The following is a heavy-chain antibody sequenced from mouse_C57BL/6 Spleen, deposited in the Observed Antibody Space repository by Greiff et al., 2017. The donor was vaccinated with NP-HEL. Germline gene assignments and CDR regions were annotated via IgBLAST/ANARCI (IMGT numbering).Heavy chain of an antibody. V-gene: IGHV1-53*01. D-gene: IGHD2-4*01. J-gene: IGHJ4*01. Sequence: QVQLQQPGTELVKPGASVKLSCKASGYTFTSYWMHWVKQRPGQGLEWIGNINPSNGGTNYNEKFKSKATLTVDKSSSTAYMQLSSLASEDSAVYYCARYRMITRAMDYWGQGTSVTVSS. CDR3: ARYRMITRAMDY. CDR1: GYTFTSYW. CDR2: INPSNGGT.